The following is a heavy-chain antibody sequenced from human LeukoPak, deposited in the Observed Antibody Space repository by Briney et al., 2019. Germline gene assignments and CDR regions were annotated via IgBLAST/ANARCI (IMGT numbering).Heavy chain of an antibody. V-gene: IGHV4-59*08. Sequence: PSETLSLTCTVSGASTSSSYWSWIRQSPGKGLEWIGYGYYSGSTYYNPSLRSQVTISVDMSKNQFSLRLNSVTAADTAVYYCARPIYTSSWYAFDIWGQGTTVTVSS. CDR1: GASTSSSY. J-gene: IGHJ3*02. D-gene: IGHD6-13*01. CDR2: GYYSGST. CDR3: ARPIYTSSWYAFDI.